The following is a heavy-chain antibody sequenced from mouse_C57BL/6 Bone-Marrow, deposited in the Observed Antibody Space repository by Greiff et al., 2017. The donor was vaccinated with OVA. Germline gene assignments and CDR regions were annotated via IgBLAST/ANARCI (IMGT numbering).Heavy chain of an antibody. CDR3: ARSPPLYYAMDY. V-gene: IGHV1-82*01. CDR2: IYPGDGDT. J-gene: IGHJ4*01. D-gene: IGHD6-1*01. CDR1: GYAFSSSW. Sequence: QVQLKESGPELVKPGASVKISCKASGYAFSSSWMNWVKQRPGKGLEWIGRIYPGDGDTNYNGKFKGKATLTADKSSSTAYMQLSSLTSEDSAVYFCARSPPLYYAMDYWGQGTSVTVSS.